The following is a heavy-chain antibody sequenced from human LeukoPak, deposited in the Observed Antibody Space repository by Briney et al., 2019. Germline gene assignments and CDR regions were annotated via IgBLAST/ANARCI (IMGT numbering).Heavy chain of an antibody. CDR2: INPNSGGT. CDR3: ARETVYCTNGVCSENWFDP. J-gene: IGHJ5*02. CDR1: GYTFTGYY. Sequence: ASVKVSCKASGYTFTGYYMHWVRQAPGQGLEWMGWINPNSGGTNYAQKSQGRVTMTRDTSISTAYMELSRLRSDDTAVYYCARETVYCTNGVCSENWFDPWGQGTLVTVSS. D-gene: IGHD2-8*01. V-gene: IGHV1-2*02.